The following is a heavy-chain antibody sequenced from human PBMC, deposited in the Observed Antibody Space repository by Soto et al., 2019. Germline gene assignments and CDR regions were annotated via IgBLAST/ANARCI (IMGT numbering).Heavy chain of an antibody. D-gene: IGHD2-2*01. CDR3: VRGTVGYCSSTSCSNYCYYGMDV. V-gene: IGHV3-21*01. CDR1: GFTFSSYS. Sequence: EVQLVESGGGLVKPGGSLRLSCAASGFTFSSYSMNWVRQAPGKGLEWVSSISSSSTYIYYADSVKGRFTIPRDNAKDSLYLQRNSLRDEDTTVYYCVRGTVGYCSSTSCSNYCYYGMDVWGQGTTVTVSS. CDR2: ISSSSTYI. J-gene: IGHJ6*02.